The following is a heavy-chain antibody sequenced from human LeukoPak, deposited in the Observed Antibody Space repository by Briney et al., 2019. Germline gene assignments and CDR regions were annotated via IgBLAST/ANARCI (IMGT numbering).Heavy chain of an antibody. CDR2: INPNSGGT. CDR1: GYTFTGYY. J-gene: IGHJ4*02. Sequence: ASVKVSCKASGYTFTGYYMLWVRQAPGQGLEGMGWINPNSGGTNYAQKFQGRVTLTRDTSISTAYMELSRLRSDDTAVYYCARDLSWNYEDYWGQGTLVTVSS. D-gene: IGHD1-7*01. V-gene: IGHV1-2*02. CDR3: ARDLSWNYEDY.